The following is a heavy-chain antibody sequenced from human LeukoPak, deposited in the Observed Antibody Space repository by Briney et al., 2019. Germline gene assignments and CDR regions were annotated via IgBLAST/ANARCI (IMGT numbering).Heavy chain of an antibody. CDR2: IYPGDSDT. Sequence: GESLKISCKGSGYSFTSYWIGWVRQMPGKGLEWMGIIYPGDSDTTYSPSFQGQVTISADKSISTAYLQWSSLKASDTAMYYCARHAKTYYYDSSGYSPNDAFDIWGQGTMVTVSS. V-gene: IGHV5-51*01. CDR3: ARHAKTYYYDSSGYSPNDAFDI. J-gene: IGHJ3*02. CDR1: GYSFTSYW. D-gene: IGHD3-22*01.